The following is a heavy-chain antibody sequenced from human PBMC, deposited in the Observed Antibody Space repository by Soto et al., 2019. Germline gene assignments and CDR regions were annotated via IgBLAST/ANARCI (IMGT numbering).Heavy chain of an antibody. CDR1: GGSFSGYY. D-gene: IGHD5-12*01. CDR2: INHSGST. Sequence: SETLCLTCAVYGGSFSGYYWSWIRQPPGKGREWIGEINHSGSTNYNPSLKSRVTISVDTSKNQFSLKLISVTAADTAVYYCARRVYSGYQWGLYYFDYWGQGTLVTVSS. CDR3: ARRVYSGYQWGLYYFDY. J-gene: IGHJ4*02. V-gene: IGHV4-34*01.